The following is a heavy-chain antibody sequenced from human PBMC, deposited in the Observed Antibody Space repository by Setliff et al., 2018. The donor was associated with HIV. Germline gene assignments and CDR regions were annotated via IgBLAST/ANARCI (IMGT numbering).Heavy chain of an antibody. CDR1: GGSVSGHY. CDR2: ITPSGAT. Sequence: LSLTCAVYGGSVSGHYWGWFRQPPGKGLEWIGEITPSGATNYLPSLKSRVTMLLDTSKNQFSLKLTSVTAADTALYYCSNWNTTIDADSWGQGTLVTVSS. CDR3: SNWNTTIDADS. J-gene: IGHJ4*02. V-gene: IGHV4-34*01. D-gene: IGHD5-18*01.